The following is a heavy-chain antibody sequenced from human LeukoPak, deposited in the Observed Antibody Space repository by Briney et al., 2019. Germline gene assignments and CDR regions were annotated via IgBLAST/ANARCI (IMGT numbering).Heavy chain of an antibody. CDR1: GASISGSGYY. J-gene: IGHJ6*03. CDR3: ARDDGGSSSSRYYYYMDV. Sequence: SETLSLTCAVSGASISGSGYYLGWIRQPPGKGLEWIGSIYHSGSTYYNPSLKSRVTISVDTSKNQFSLKLSSVTAADTAVYYCARDDGGSSSSRYYYYMDVWGEGTTVTVSS. D-gene: IGHD6-6*01. CDR2: IYHSGST. V-gene: IGHV4-39*07.